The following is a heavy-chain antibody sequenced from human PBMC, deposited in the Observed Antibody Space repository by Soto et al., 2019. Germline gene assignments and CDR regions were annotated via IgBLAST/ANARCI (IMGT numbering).Heavy chain of an antibody. CDR2: INPSGGST. D-gene: IGHD6-13*01. V-gene: IGHV1-46*01. J-gene: IGHJ5*02. CDR3: AKDGRIAPRERNWFDP. Sequence: ASVKVSCKASGYTFTSYYMHWVRQAPGQGLEWMGIINPSGGSTSYAQKFQGRVTMTRDTSTSTVYMELSSLRAEDTAVYYCAKDGRIAPRERNWFDPWGQGTLVTVSS. CDR1: GYTFTSYY.